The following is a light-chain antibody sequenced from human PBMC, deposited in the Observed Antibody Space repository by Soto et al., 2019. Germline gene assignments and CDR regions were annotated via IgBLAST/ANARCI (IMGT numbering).Light chain of an antibody. CDR3: KSYAGSIYV. CDR2: EVS. V-gene: IGLV2-8*01. Sequence: QSVLTQPPSASGSPGQSVTISCTGTSSDVGGYKYVSWYQQHPGKAPKLILYEVSKRPSGVPDRFSGSKSGNTASLTVSGLQAEDEADYYCKSYAGSIYVFGTGTKVTVL. J-gene: IGLJ1*01. CDR1: SSDVGGYKY.